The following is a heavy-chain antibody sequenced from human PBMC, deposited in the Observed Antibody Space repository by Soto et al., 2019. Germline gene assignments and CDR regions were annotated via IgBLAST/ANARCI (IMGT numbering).Heavy chain of an antibody. CDR1: GGTFSSYA. CDR3: ASWRENWNPTYYYYYGMDV. J-gene: IGHJ6*02. Sequence: GASVKVSCKASGGTFSSYAISWVRQAPGQGLEWMGGIIPIFGTANYAQKFQGRVTITADESTSTAYMELSSLRSEDTAVYYCASWRENWNPTYYYYYGMDVWGQGTTVTVSS. V-gene: IGHV1-69*13. CDR2: IIPIFGTA. D-gene: IGHD1-1*01.